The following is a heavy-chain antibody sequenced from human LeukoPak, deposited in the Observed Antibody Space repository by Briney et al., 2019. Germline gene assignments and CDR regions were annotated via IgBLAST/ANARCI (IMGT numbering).Heavy chain of an antibody. CDR2: LKEDESEK. D-gene: IGHD2-15*01. CDR3: ARGWYRDY. J-gene: IGHJ4*02. V-gene: IGHV3-7*05. CDR1: GFTFSTFW. Sequence: GGSLRLSCAASGFTFSTFWMNWVRQAPGKGLEWVANLKEDESEKYYVDSVKGRFTISRDNAKNSLYLQMSSLRAEDTAVYYCARGWYRDYWGQGTLVTVSS.